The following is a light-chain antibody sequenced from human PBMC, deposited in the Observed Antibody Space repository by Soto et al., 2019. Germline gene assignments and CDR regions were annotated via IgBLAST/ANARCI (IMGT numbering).Light chain of an antibody. CDR1: QSINRW. V-gene: IGKV1-5*01. CDR2: DAS. Sequence: DIQATQSPSTLSAFVGDRVTITCRASQSINRWLAWYQQTPGKAPKLLIFDASTLENGVPSRFSGSGSGTDFTLTITSLQPDDFATYYCQQYSIYPWTFGQGTKVEV. J-gene: IGKJ1*01. CDR3: QQYSIYPWT.